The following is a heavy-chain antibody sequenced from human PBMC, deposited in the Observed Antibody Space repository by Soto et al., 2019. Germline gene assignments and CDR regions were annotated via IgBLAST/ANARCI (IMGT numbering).Heavy chain of an antibody. CDR2: ISSSSSYI. CDR3: ARASSPEDDYYGSGSYYTDY. V-gene: IGHV3-21*01. CDR1: GFTFSSYS. Sequence: GGSLRLSCAASGFTFSSYSMNWVRQAPGKGLEWVSSISSSSSYIYYADSVKGRFTISRDNAKNSLYLQMNSLRAEDTAVYYCARASSPEDDYYGSGSYYTDYWRQGTLVTVSS. J-gene: IGHJ4*02. D-gene: IGHD3-10*01.